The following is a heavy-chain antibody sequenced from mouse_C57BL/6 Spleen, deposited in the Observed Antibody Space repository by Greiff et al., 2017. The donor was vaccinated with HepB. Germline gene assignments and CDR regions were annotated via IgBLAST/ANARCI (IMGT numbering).Heavy chain of an antibody. V-gene: IGHV1-80*01. CDR2: IYPGDGDT. J-gene: IGHJ4*01. CDR1: GYAFSSYW. CDR3: ARLDDYGAMDY. Sequence: VQLQQSGAELVKPGASVKISCKASGYAFSSYWMNWVKQRPGKGLEWIGQIYPGDGDTNYNGKFKGKATLTADTSSSTAYMQLSSLTSEDSAVYFCARLDDYGAMDYWGQGSSVTVSS.